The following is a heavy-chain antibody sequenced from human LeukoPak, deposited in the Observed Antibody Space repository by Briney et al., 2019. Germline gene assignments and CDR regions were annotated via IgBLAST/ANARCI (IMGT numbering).Heavy chain of an antibody. CDR3: AKCMDILTGYLWSLDY. D-gene: IGHD3-9*01. J-gene: IGHJ4*02. V-gene: IGHV3-30*02. CDR2: IQYDGSNQ. Sequence: GGSLRLSCAASGFTFSSYGMHWVRQAPGKGLEWVAYIQYDGSNQQYADSVKGRFSISRDRSKNIPYLQMNSLRAEDTAVYYCAKCMDILTGYLWSLDYWGQGTLVTVSS. CDR1: GFTFSSYG.